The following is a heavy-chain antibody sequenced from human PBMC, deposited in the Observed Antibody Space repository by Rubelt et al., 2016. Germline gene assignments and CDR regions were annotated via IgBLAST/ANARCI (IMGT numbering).Heavy chain of an antibody. V-gene: IGHV4-38-2*02. CDR2: IFHSGSA. D-gene: IGHD2-2*01. J-gene: IGHJ5*02. Sequence: QVHLQESGPGLVKPSETLSLICSVSGSSISSGYYWGWIRQPPGKGLEWVGSIFHSGSASYNPSLKSRVTISVDPSKNPFSLKLLSVTAADTAVYYWAGGQYRLLKADWLDPGGQGTLVTVSS. CDR1: GSSISSGYY. CDR3: AGGQYRLLKADWLDP.